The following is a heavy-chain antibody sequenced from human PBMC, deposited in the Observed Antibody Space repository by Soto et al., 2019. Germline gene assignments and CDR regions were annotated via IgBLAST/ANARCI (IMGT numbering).Heavy chain of an antibody. CDR2: ISYDGSNK. CDR1: GFTFSSYA. J-gene: IGHJ4*02. D-gene: IGHD1-1*01. CDR3: ARASRQRECCGFDY. Sequence: QVQLVESGGGVVQPGRSLRLSCAASGFTFSSYAMHWVRQAPGKGLEWVAVISYDGSNKYYPDSVKGRFTISRDNSKNTLYLQMNSLRAEDTAVYYCARASRQRECCGFDYWGQGTLVTVSS. V-gene: IGHV3-30*04.